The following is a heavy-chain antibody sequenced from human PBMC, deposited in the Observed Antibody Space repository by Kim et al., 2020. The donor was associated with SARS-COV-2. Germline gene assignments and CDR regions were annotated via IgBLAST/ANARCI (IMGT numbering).Heavy chain of an antibody. CDR3: ARDEVNDVAFDI. Sequence: YYNPSLKSRVTISVDTSKNQFSLKLSSVTAADTAVYYCARDEVNDVAFDIWGQGTMVTVSS. J-gene: IGHJ3*02. D-gene: IGHD1-1*01. V-gene: IGHV4-39*02.